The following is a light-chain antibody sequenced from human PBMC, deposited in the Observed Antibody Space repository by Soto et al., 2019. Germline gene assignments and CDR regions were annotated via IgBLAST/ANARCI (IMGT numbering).Light chain of an antibody. V-gene: IGKV3-20*01. CDR1: QSVSSSH. CDR3: QQYGASPWT. CDR2: DTS. J-gene: IGKJ1*01. Sequence: EVALTQSPGTLSLSPGERATLSCRASQSVSSSHLAWYQQKRGQAPRLLIYDTSTRATGIPDRFSGSGSGTDLTLTLTRLEPEDFAVYDCQQYGASPWTFGQGTKVEVK.